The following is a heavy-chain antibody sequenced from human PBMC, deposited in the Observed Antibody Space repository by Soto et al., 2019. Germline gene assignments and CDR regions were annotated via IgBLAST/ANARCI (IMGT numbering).Heavy chain of an antibody. Sequence: EVQLVESGGGLVQPGGSLRLSCAASGFTVSSNYMSWVRQAPGKGLEWVSVIYNGGSTFYADSVKGRFTISRDNSKNTLYLQMNSLRAEDTAVYYCARVSVLRLGATSPILDWYFDLWGRGTLVTVSS. D-gene: IGHD1-26*01. V-gene: IGHV3-66*01. CDR2: IYNGGST. CDR3: ARVSVLRLGATSPILDWYFDL. CDR1: GFTVSSNY. J-gene: IGHJ2*01.